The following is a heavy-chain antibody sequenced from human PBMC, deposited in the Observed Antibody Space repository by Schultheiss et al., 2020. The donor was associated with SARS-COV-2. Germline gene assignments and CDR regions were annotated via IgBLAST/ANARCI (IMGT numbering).Heavy chain of an antibody. CDR3: ARSGPWEPSGCDY. J-gene: IGHJ4*02. CDR1: GGSIKNYY. CDR2: IYTSGST. V-gene: IGHV4-4*07. D-gene: IGHD1-26*01. Sequence: SQTLSLTCTVSGGSIKNYYWSWIRQPAEKGLEWIGRIYTSGSTKYNPSLKSRVTMSVDTSNNQFSLRLTSVTAADTAVYYCARSGPWEPSGCDYWGQGTLVTVSS.